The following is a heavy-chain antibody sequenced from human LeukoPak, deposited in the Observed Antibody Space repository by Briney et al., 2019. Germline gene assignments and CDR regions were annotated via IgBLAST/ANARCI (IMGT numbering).Heavy chain of an antibody. J-gene: IGHJ4*02. CDR1: GYSFTSNW. V-gene: IGHV5-51*01. Sequence: GESLKISCKGSGYSFTSNWIGWVRQMPGKGLEWMGIIYPGDSDTTYSPSFQGQVTISADKSISTAYLQWSSLKASDTAMYYCARHPGGEGYSSLVTIDYWGQGTLVTVSS. CDR3: ARHPGGEGYSSLVTIDY. CDR2: IYPGDSDT. D-gene: IGHD6-19*01.